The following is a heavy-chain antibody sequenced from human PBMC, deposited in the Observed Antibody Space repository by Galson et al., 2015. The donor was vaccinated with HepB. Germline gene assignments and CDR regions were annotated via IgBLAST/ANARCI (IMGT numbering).Heavy chain of an antibody. CDR2: IIPIFVTA. CDR1: LGTFSSYA. CDR3: ARISSETKEYYDDCSGYYGHYYFDY. J-gene: IGHJ4*02. Sequence: FCKTSLGTFSSYAISWVRQAPGQGLEWMGGIIPIFVTANYAQKFQGRVTITADESTSTAYMELSSLRSEDTAVYYCARISSETKEYYDDCSGYYGHYYFDYWGQGTLVTVSS. V-gene: IGHV1-69*01. D-gene: IGHD3-22*01.